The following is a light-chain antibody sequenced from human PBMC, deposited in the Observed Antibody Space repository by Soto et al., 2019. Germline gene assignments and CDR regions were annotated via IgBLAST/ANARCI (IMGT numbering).Light chain of an antibody. Sequence: QSMLTQPPSVSAAPGQKVTISCSGSNSNIGNNYVSWYRQLPGTAPKLLIYDNNKRPSGIPDRLSGSRSGTSATLDITGLQTGDEADYYCGAWDSSLSDVVFGGGTKLTVL. CDR3: GAWDSSLSDVV. V-gene: IGLV1-51*01. CDR2: DNN. CDR1: NSNIGNNY. J-gene: IGLJ2*01.